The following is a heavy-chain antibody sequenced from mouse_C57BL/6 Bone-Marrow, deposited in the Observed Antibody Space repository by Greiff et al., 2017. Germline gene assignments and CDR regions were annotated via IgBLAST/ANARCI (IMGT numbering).Heavy chain of an antibody. J-gene: IGHJ2*01. V-gene: IGHV5-6*01. CDR3: ARHRGGTWYYFDY. CDR2: ISSGGSYT. CDR1: GFTFSSYG. D-gene: IGHD3-3*01. Sequence: EVKLVESGGDLVKPGGSLKLSCAASGFTFSSYGMSWVRQTPDKRLEWVATISSGGSYTYYPDSVKGRFTISRDNAKNTLCLQMSSLKSEDTAMYYCARHRGGTWYYFDYWGQGTTLTVSS.